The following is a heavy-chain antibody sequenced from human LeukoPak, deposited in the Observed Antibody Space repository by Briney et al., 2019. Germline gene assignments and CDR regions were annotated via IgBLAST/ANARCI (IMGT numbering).Heavy chain of an antibody. J-gene: IGHJ3*02. CDR3: AGSIAAAGTPGAFDI. Sequence: PSETLSLTCTVSGGSISSGDYYWSWIRQPPGKGLEWIGYIYYSGSTYYNPSLKSRVTISVDTSKNQFSLKLSSVTAADTAVYYCAGSIAAAGTPGAFDIWGQGTMVTVSS. CDR1: GGSISSGDYY. V-gene: IGHV4-30-4*08. CDR2: IYYSGST. D-gene: IGHD6-13*01.